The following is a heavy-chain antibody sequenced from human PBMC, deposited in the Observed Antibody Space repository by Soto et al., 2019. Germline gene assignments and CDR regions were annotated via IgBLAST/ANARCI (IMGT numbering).Heavy chain of an antibody. Sequence: QVQLQQSGPGLVKPSQTLSLTCTVSGDSVNSGRYYWHWIRQLPGKGLEWIGYIFYSGTTYYNLSLMSRVTISLDTSKNDLSLKLTSVTVADTAVYFCARGWLRVTGTYDSWGQGTLVTVSS. CDR3: ARGWLRVTGTYDS. V-gene: IGHV4-31*03. CDR1: GDSVNSGRYY. D-gene: IGHD1-1*01. J-gene: IGHJ4*02. CDR2: IFYSGTT.